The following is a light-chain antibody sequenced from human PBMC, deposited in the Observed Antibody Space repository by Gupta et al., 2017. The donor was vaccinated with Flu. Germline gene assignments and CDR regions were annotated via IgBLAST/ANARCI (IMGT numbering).Light chain of an antibody. CDR2: EVS. Sequence: QSALTQPASVSGSPGQSITISCTGTSNDVGGYNYVSWYQQHPGKAPKLMISEVSNRPSGVSNRFSASKSGNTASLTISGLQAEDEADYYRSSYTNSKTRVFGSGTKVTVL. J-gene: IGLJ1*01. V-gene: IGLV2-14*01. CDR1: SNDVGGYNY. CDR3: SSYTNSKTRV.